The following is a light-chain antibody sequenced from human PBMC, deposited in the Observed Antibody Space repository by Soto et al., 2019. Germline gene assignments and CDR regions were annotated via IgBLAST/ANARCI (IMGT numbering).Light chain of an antibody. CDR1: QGISNY. Sequence: DLPMTQSPSSLSASVGDRVSITSRASQGISNYLAWYQQRPGKVPRLLIYAASTLQSGVPSRFSGSGSGTDFTLTISSLQPEDVATYSCQNYDSAPFTFGPGTKVYIK. CDR2: AAS. V-gene: IGKV1-27*01. J-gene: IGKJ3*01. CDR3: QNYDSAPFT.